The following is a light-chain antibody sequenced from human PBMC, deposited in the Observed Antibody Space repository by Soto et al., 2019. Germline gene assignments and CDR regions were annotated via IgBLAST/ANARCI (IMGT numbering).Light chain of an antibody. CDR1: SSDVGGYEY. J-gene: IGLJ2*01. Sequence: QSVLTQPASVSGSPGQSITISCTGTSSDVGGYEYVSWLQQHPGKAPKLIIYDVSDRPSGVSNRFSGSKSGNTASLPISGLQAEDEADYYCSSYTSSGTLVFGGGTQLTVL. V-gene: IGLV2-14*01. CDR3: SSYTSSGTLV. CDR2: DVS.